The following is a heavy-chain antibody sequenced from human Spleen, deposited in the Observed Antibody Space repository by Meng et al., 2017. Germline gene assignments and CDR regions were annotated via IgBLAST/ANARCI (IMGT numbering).Heavy chain of an antibody. J-gene: IGHJ6*02. CDR1: GYTFMSYG. CDR3: ARDYYYYGMDV. V-gene: IGHV1-18*01. Sequence: ASVKVSCKGSGYTFMSYGINWVRQAPGQGLEWMGWISPYNGNTNYAQNFQGRITMTTDTSTSTAYMELRSLRSDDTAVYYCARDYYYYGMDVWGQGTTVTVSS. CDR2: ISPYNGNT.